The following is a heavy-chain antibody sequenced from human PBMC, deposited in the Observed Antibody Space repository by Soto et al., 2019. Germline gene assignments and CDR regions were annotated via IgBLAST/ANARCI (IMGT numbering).Heavy chain of an antibody. CDR1: GGSISSSSYY. J-gene: IGHJ1*01. V-gene: IGHV4-39*01. CDR3: ARLGGVLEWLLSPEYFQE. Sequence: QLQLQESGPGLVKPSETLSLTCTVSGGSISSSSYYWGWIRQPPGKGLEWIGSIYYSGSTYYNPSLKSRVTISVDTSKNQFSLKLSSVTAADTAVYYCARLGGVLEWLLSPEYFQEWGQGTLVTVSS. D-gene: IGHD3-3*01. CDR2: IYYSGST.